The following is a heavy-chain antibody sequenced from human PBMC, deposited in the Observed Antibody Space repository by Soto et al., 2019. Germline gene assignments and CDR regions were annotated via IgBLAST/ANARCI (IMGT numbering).Heavy chain of an antibody. Sequence: GGSLRLSCAASGFTFSSYGMHWVRQAPGKGLEWVSYISSSSSTIYYADSVKGRFTISRDNAKNSLYLQMNSLRDEDTAVYYCARAGHYYGSGTRFGMDVWCKGTTVTVSS. V-gene: IGHV3-48*02. D-gene: IGHD3-10*01. CDR2: ISSSSSTI. CDR3: ARAGHYYGSGTRFGMDV. J-gene: IGHJ6*04. CDR1: GFTFSSYG.